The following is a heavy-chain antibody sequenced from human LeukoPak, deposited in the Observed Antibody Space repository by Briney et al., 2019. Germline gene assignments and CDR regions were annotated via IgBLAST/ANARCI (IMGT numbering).Heavy chain of an antibody. D-gene: IGHD6-25*01. CDR2: IYSSGST. CDR1: GASISSSSYY. V-gene: IGHV4-39*01. CDR3: AKSGGYGLIDY. Sequence: SETLSLTCNVSGASISSSSYYWGWIRQPPGKGLEWIESIYSSGSTYYNSSLKSRVTISIDTSKNQVSLKMSSVTAADTAVYYCAKSGGYGLIDYWGQGTLVTVSS. J-gene: IGHJ4*01.